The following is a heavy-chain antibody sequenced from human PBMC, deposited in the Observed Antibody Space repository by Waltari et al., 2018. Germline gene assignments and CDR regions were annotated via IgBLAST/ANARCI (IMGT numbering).Heavy chain of an antibody. V-gene: IGHV3-7*01. CDR1: GFTFSRYW. CDR3: AKSRGFEY. CDR2: TNYDGSQK. Sequence: EVQLVESGGGLVQPGGSLRLSCGASGFTFSRYWMSWVRQTPGKGLEWVANTNYDGSQKYYVDSVKGRFTISRDNAKNSVYLQMNSLRVEDTAVYYCAKSRGFEYWGQGTLITVSS. D-gene: IGHD2-2*01. J-gene: IGHJ4*02.